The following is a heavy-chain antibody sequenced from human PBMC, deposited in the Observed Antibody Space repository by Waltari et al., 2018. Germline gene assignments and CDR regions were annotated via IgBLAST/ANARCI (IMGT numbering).Heavy chain of an antibody. J-gene: IGHJ2*01. CDR3: ARDRGNYDILTGPNWYFDR. V-gene: IGHV4-61*02. CDR2: IYNSRTP. CDR1: GGSISSGSYY. Sequence: QVQLQESGPGLVKPSQTLSLTCTVSGGSISSGSYYWSWIRQPAGKGLEWIGRIYNSRTPKYNHLYKSRVTISVDTAKNKFSLKLSSVTAADTAVYYWARDRGNYDILTGPNWYFDRWGRGTLVTVSS. D-gene: IGHD3-9*01.